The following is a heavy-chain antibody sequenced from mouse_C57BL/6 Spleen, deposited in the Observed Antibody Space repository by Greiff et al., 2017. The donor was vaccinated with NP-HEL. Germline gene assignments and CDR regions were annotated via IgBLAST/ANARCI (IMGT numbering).Heavy chain of an antibody. CDR1: GYAFTNYL. Sequence: VQLQQSGAELVRPGTSVKVSCKASGYAFTNYLLEWVKQRPGQGLEWIGVINPGSGGTNYNEKFKGKATLTADKSSSTAYMQLSSLTSEDSAVYFCARGGLRRYFDVWGTGTTVTVSS. J-gene: IGHJ1*03. CDR3: ARGGLRRYFDV. CDR2: INPGSGGT. V-gene: IGHV1-54*01. D-gene: IGHD1-2*01.